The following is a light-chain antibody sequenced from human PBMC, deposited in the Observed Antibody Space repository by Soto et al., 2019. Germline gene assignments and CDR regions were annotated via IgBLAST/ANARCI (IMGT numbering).Light chain of an antibody. J-gene: IGKJ4*01. V-gene: IGKV1D-12*01. CDR3: QQANSFPFT. CDR1: QGISSW. CDR2: AAA. Sequence: IQMTQSPSSVYASVGHRITITCRASQGISSWLGWYQQKPGKARKLLIYAAAILQSGVPSRFSVSGSGTDFTLTISSLQPEDCATNYCQQANSFPFTFGGGTKVEIK.